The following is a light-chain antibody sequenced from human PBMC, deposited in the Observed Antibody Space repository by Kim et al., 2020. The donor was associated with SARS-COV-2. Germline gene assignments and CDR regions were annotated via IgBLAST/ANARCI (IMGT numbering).Light chain of an antibody. CDR2: DKS. CDR1: ESVIKY. V-gene: IGKV3-11*01. CDR3: QQRYKWPPIT. J-gene: IGKJ5*01. Sequence: SPRERAALSCRVAESVIKYLAWYHQKPGEHPRLLIHDKSYRAAGIPARFSGSRSGTDFTITISSLEPEDFAVNYCQQRYKWPPITFGQGTRLEIK.